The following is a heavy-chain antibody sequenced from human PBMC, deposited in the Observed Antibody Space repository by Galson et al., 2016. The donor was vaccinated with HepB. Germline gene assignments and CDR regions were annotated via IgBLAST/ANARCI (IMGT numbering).Heavy chain of an antibody. CDR2: IRSGGATT. D-gene: IGHD4-23*01. CDR3: AKDAPSGGGNLGY. Sequence: SLRLSCAASGFTFSGYAMSWVRQAPGNGLEWVAAIRSGGATTYYADSVRGRFTVSRDNSKNTLYLQMNSLRAEDTAIYYYAKDAPSGGGNLGYWGQGTLVTVSS. J-gene: IGHJ4*02. V-gene: IGHV3-23*01. CDR1: GFTFSGYA.